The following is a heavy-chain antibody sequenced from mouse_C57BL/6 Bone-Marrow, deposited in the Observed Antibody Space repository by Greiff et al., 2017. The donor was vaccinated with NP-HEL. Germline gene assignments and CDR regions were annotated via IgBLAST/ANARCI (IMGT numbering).Heavy chain of an antibody. J-gene: IGHJ1*03. V-gene: IGHV5-9-1*02. Sequence: EVKVVESGEGLVKPGGSLKLSCAASGFTFSSYAMSWVRQTPEKRLEWVAYISSGGDYIYYADTVKGRFTISRDNARNTLYLQMSSLKSEDTAMYYCTRDLSTMVTRYWYFDVWGTGTTVTVSS. CDR1: GFTFSSYA. CDR3: TRDLSTMVTRYWYFDV. D-gene: IGHD2-2*01. CDR2: ISSGGDYI.